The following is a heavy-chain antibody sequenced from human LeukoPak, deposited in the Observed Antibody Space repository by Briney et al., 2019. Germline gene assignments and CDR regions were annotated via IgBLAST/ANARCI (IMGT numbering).Heavy chain of an antibody. V-gene: IGHV3-21*01. J-gene: IGHJ4*02. D-gene: IGHD2-21*02. CDR3: ARRYCGGDCYPDY. Sequence: PGGSLRLSCAASGFTFSSYSMNWVRQAPGKGLEWVSSISSSSSYIYYADSVKGRFTISRDNAKNSLYLQMDSLRAEDTAVYYCARRYCGGDCYPDYWGQGTLVTVSS. CDR2: ISSSSSYI. CDR1: GFTFSSYS.